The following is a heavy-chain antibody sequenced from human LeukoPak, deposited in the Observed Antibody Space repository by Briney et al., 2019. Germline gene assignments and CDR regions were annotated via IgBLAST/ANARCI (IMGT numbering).Heavy chain of an antibody. CDR1: GGSIRSTTYY. V-gene: IGHV4-39*07. J-gene: IGHJ4*02. Sequence: SETLSLTCSVSGGSIRSTTYYWGWIRQPPGKGLEWIGSIYYSANTYYSPSLMSRVTTSVDTSKNQFSLNLSSVTAADTAVYFCARAPHFFDTSGSRYYFDYWGQGALVTVSS. CDR3: ARAPHFFDTSGSRYYFDY. CDR2: IYYSANT. D-gene: IGHD3-22*01.